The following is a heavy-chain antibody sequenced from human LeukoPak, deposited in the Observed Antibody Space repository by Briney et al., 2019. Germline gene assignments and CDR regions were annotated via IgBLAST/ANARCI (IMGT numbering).Heavy chain of an antibody. CDR1: GGSISSYY. V-gene: IGHV4-59*08. J-gene: IGHJ6*03. Sequence: SETLSLTCTVSGGSISSYYWSWIRQPPGKGLEWIGYIYYSGSTNYNPSLKSRVTISVDTSKNQFSLKLSSVTAADTAVYYCARCTRQDYYYYYMDVWGKGTTVTVSS. CDR2: IYYSGST. D-gene: IGHD6-6*01. CDR3: ARCTRQDYYYYYMDV.